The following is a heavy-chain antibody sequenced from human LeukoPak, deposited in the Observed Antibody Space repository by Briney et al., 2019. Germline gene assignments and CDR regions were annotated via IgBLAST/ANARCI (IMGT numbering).Heavy chain of an antibody. Sequence: PSETLSLTCTVSGGSISSGGYYWSWIRQHPGKGLEWIGYIYYSGSTYYNPSLKSRVTISVDTSKNQFSLKLSSVTAADTAVYYCARVRYSRFPSGYYFDYWSQGTLVTVSS. V-gene: IGHV4-31*03. CDR1: GGSISSGGYY. J-gene: IGHJ4*02. CDR3: ARVRYSRFPSGYYFDY. CDR2: IYYSGST. D-gene: IGHD6-13*01.